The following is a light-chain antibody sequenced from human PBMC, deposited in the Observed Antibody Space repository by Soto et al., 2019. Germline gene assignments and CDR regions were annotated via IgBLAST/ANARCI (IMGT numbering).Light chain of an antibody. V-gene: IGLV2-14*01. Sequence: QSALTQPASVSGSPGQSITISCPGTSSDVGGYNYVSWYQQHPGKAPKLMIYDVSNRPSGGSNRFSGSKSGNTASLTISGLQAEDEADYYCSSYTSSSTLLYVFGTGTKVTVL. J-gene: IGLJ1*01. CDR1: SSDVGGYNY. CDR3: SSYTSSSTLLYV. CDR2: DVS.